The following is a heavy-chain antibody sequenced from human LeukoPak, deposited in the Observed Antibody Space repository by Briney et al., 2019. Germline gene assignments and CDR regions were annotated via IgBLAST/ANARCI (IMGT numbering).Heavy chain of an antibody. CDR3: AREIFRGVAPEY. Sequence: GGSLRLSCAASGLTFSNYAMYWVRQAPGKGLEWVALISPNGKNKYYTDSVKGRFTISRDTSKNTLDLEMNSLRVDDTAVYYCAREIFRGVAPEYWGQGTLVTVST. CDR1: GLTFSNYA. J-gene: IGHJ4*02. CDR2: ISPNGKNK. V-gene: IGHV3-30*04. D-gene: IGHD3-10*01.